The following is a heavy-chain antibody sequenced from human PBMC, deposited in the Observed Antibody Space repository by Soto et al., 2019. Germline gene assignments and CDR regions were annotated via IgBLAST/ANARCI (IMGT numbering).Heavy chain of an antibody. D-gene: IGHD2-21*01. CDR3: TTESSCGGDCVSVY. CDR2: IKSKTDGGTT. J-gene: IGHJ4*02. CDR1: GFTFSNAW. V-gene: IGHV3-15*01. Sequence: GGSLRLSCAASGFTFSNAWMSWVRQAPGKGLEWVGRIKSKTDGGTTDYAAPVKGRFTISRDDSKNTLYLQMNSLKTEDTAVYYCTTESSCGGDCVSVYWGQGTLVTVSS.